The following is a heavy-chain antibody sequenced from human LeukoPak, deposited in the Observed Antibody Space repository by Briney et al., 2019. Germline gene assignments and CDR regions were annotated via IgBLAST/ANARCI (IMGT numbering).Heavy chain of an antibody. CDR1: GFTFSSYA. J-gene: IGHJ3*02. CDR2: ISGSGGST. Sequence: GGSLRLSCAASGFTFSSYAMSWVRQAPGKGLEWVPAISGSGGSTYYADSVKGRFTISRDNSKNTLYLQMNSLRAEDTAVYYCAKDRTYYYDSSPLPDAFDIWGQGTMVTVSS. CDR3: AKDRTYYYDSSPLPDAFDI. D-gene: IGHD3-22*01. V-gene: IGHV3-23*01.